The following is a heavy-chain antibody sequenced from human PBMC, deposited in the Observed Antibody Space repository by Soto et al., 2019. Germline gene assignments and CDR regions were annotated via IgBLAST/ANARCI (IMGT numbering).Heavy chain of an antibody. CDR2: IWYDGSNK. CDR3: ARDSSDGYNSYYFDY. J-gene: IGHJ4*02. CDR1: GFTFSSYG. V-gene: IGHV3-33*01. D-gene: IGHD5-12*01. Sequence: GESLILSCAASGFTFSSYGMHWVRQAPGKGLEWVAVIWYDGSNKYYADSVKGRFTISRDNSKNTLYLQMNSLRAEDTAVYYCARDSSDGYNSYYFDYWGQGPMVTVSS.